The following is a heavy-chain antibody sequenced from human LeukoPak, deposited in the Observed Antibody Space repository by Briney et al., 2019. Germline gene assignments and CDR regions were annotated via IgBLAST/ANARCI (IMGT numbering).Heavy chain of an antibody. Sequence: SETLSLTCTVSGVSVSSGSYYWSWIRQPPGKGLEWIGYIYYSGSTNYNPSLKSRVTISVDTSKNQFSMKLRSVTAADTAVYYCARGGGLPTTSDYWGQGTLVTVSS. J-gene: IGHJ4*02. CDR3: ARGGGLPTTSDY. CDR2: IYYSGST. V-gene: IGHV4-61*01. D-gene: IGHD1-14*01. CDR1: GVSVSSGSYY.